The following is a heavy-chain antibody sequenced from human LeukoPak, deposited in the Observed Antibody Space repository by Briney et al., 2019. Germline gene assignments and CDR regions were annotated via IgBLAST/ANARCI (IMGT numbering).Heavy chain of an antibody. Sequence: PGGSLRLSCAASGFTFSSYGMHWVRQAPGKRLEWVAVIWYDGSNRYFADSVKGRFTISRDNSKNTLFLQMNSLRAEDTAVYYCAKSSSSGSIDYWGQGTLVTVSS. V-gene: IGHV3-33*06. J-gene: IGHJ4*02. D-gene: IGHD1-26*01. CDR3: AKSSSSGSIDY. CDR2: IWYDGSNR. CDR1: GFTFSSYG.